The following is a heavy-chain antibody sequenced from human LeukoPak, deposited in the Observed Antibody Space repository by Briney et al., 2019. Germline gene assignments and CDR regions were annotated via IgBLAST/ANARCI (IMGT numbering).Heavy chain of an antibody. D-gene: IGHD3-22*01. CDR1: GGSISSGGYY. V-gene: IGHV4-31*03. CDR2: IYYTGST. CDR3: ASGPLNYYDSSGYSINWYFDL. Sequence: SETLSLTCTVSGGSISSGGYYWSWIRQHPGKGLEWIGYIYYTGSTYYNPSLKSRVTISVDTSKNQFSLKLSSVTAADTAVYYCASGPLNYYDSSGYSINWYFDLWGRGTLVTVSS. J-gene: IGHJ2*01.